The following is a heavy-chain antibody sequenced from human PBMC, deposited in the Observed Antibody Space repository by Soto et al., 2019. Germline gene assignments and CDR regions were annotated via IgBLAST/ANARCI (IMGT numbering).Heavy chain of an antibody. D-gene: IGHD2-15*01. CDR1: GFTFSSYA. CDR3: AKEKIVAAKYYGMDV. CDR2: ISGNGGST. V-gene: IGHV3-23*01. J-gene: IGHJ6*02. Sequence: PGGPLRLSCAASGFTFSSYAINWVRQAPGKGLEWVSHISGNGGSTYYADSVKGRFTISRDNSKNTLYLQMNSLRAEDTAVYYCAKEKIVAAKYYGMDVWGQGTTVTVSS.